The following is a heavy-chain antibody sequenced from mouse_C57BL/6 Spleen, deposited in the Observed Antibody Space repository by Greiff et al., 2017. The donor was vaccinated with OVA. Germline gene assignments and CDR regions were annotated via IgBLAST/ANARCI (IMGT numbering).Heavy chain of an antibody. Sequence: QVQLKQSGAELVRPGASVKMSCKASGYTFTSYNMHWVKQTPGQGLEWIGAIYPGNGDTSYNQKLQGKATLTVDKSSSTAYMQLSSLTSEDSAVFFCARSDRYYCQYGSIDYWGQGTSVTVSS. J-gene: IGHJ4*01. CDR3: ARSDRYYCQYGSIDY. CDR2: IYPGNGDT. D-gene: IGHD2-12*01. CDR1: GYTFTSYN. V-gene: IGHV1-12*01.